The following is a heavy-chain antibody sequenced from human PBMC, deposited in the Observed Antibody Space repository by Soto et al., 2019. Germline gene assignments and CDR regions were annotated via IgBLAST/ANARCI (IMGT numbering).Heavy chain of an antibody. Sequence: QVQLQESGPGLVKPSQTLYLTCTVSGGSISSGGYYWSWIRQHPGKGLEWIGYIYYSGSTYYNPSLKRRVTISADTSKTQFSLKLSSVTAADTAVYYCARSHLRVTIEGYYYYGMDVWGPGTTVTVSS. V-gene: IGHV4-31*03. CDR1: GGSISSGGYY. CDR2: IYYSGST. D-gene: IGHD4-4*01. CDR3: ARSHLRVTIEGYYYYGMDV. J-gene: IGHJ6*02.